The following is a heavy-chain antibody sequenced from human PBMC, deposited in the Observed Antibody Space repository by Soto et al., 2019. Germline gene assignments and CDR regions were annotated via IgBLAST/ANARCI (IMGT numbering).Heavy chain of an antibody. CDR3: AALPPRIEVVVTPIPT. D-gene: IGHD2-21*02. CDR2: IYHTGST. V-gene: IGHV4-4*02. CDR1: GASISSTYW. J-gene: IGHJ5*02. Sequence: QVQLRESGPGLVKPSGTLSLTCVVSGASISSTYWWSWVRQPPGKGLEWIGEIYHTGSTKYNPSLKSRVTTSIDKSNNEFSLKLNSVTAADTAVYYCAALPPRIEVVVTPIPTWGQGILVTVSS.